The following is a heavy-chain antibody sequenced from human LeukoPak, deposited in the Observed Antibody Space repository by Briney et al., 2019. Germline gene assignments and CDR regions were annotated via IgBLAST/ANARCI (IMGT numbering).Heavy chain of an antibody. CDR1: GFTFSSYS. D-gene: IGHD4-23*01. CDR2: IGSSSSYI. J-gene: IGHJ4*02. V-gene: IGHV3-21*01. Sequence: GGSLRLSCAASGFTFSSYSMNWVRQAPGKGLEWVSSIGSSSSYIYYADSVKGRFTISRDNAKNSLYLQMNSLRAEDTAVYYCARDLDYGGNSDYWGQGTLVTVSS. CDR3: ARDLDYGGNSDY.